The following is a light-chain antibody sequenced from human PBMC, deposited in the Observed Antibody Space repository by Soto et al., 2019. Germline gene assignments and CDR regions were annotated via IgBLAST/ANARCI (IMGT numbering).Light chain of an antibody. V-gene: IGKV3-20*01. J-gene: IGKJ4*01. Sequence: EIVLTQSPGTLSLSVGERVTLSCRASQSVSSYLAWYQQTPGQAPRLLIYDTSNRATGPPDRFSGSGSGTDVTLTISRLEPEDFSVYYCQEYGSSPLPFGGGTTVEIK. CDR3: QEYGSSPLP. CDR2: DTS. CDR1: QSVSSY.